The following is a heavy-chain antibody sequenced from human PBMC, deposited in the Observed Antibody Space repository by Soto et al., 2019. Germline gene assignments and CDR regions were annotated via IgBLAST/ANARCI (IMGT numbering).Heavy chain of an antibody. CDR1: GYTFTTFG. CDR3: GRVYCRGGRCYSPDY. J-gene: IGHJ4*02. Sequence: QVQLVQSGAEVKPPGASVKVSCKASGYTFTTFGISWVRQAPGQGLEWMGWTSTNNGDTYYAPRFQGRVTVTKDTSTRTAYMELRSLGSDDTAVYYCGRVYCRGGRCYSPDYWGQGTLVTVSS. D-gene: IGHD2-15*01. V-gene: IGHV1-18*01. CDR2: TSTNNGDT.